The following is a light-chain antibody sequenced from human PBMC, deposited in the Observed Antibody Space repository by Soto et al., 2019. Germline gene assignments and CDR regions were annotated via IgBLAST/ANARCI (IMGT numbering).Light chain of an antibody. J-gene: IGLJ3*02. CDR1: SGSVSNDHY. V-gene: IGLV8-61*01. CDR3: VLYLGGGIWV. Sequence: QAVVTQEPSVSVSPGGTVTLTCGLSSGSVSNDHYPSWYQQTPGQSPRKLIYSTSILSSWVPDRFSGSTLGNKAALTITGGQADYEADYYCVLYLGGGIWVFGGGTKPTV. CDR2: STS.